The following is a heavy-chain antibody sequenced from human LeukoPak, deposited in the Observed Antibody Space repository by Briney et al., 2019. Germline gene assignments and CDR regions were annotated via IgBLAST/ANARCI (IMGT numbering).Heavy chain of an antibody. CDR1: GFTFDDYA. CDR2: ISWNSGSI. Sequence: PGRSLRLSCAASGFTFDDYAMHWVRQVPGKGLEWVSGISWNSGSIGYADSVKGRFTISRDNAKNSLYLQMNSLRAEDMALYYCAKDFGPEGGIAAAATPFDYWGQGTLVTVSS. D-gene: IGHD6-13*01. V-gene: IGHV3-9*03. J-gene: IGHJ4*02. CDR3: AKDFGPEGGIAAAATPFDY.